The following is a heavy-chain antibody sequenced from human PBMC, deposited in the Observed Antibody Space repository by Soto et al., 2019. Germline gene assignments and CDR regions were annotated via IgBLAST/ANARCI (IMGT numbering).Heavy chain of an antibody. CDR1: GYTFTSYD. CDR2: MNPNSGNT. V-gene: IGHV1-8*01. Sequence: QVQLVQSGAEVKKPGASVKVSCKASGYTFTSYDINWVRQATGQGLEWMGWMNPNSGNTGYAQKFQGRVTMTRNTSISTGYMELSNLRSEDPAVYYCARDPSIAAAGYYYYYMDVWGKGTTVTVSS. CDR3: ARDPSIAAAGYYYYYMDV. J-gene: IGHJ6*03. D-gene: IGHD6-13*01.